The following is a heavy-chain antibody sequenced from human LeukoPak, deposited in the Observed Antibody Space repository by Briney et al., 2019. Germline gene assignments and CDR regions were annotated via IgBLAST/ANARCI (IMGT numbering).Heavy chain of an antibody. D-gene: IGHD3-3*01. CDR2: IYYSGST. V-gene: IGHV4-59*01. Sequence: PSETLSLTCTVSGGSISSYYWSWIRQPPGKGLEWSRYIYYSGSTNYNPSLKSRVTISVDTSKNQYSLKLSSVTAADTAVYYCARSSPRDFWSGYSVPYYYYYGMDVWGEATTVTVSS. CDR1: GGSISSYY. CDR3: ARSSPRDFWSGYSVPYYYYYGMDV. J-gene: IGHJ6*04.